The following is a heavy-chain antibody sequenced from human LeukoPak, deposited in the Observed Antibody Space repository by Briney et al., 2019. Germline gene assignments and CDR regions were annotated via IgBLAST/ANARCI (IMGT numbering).Heavy chain of an antibody. CDR1: GYIFSNYW. V-gene: IGHV5-51*01. D-gene: IGHD2-2*01. CDR3: ARHGLYSTSWYVFFQR. CDR2: IYPGDSDT. J-gene: IGHJ1*01. Sequence: GESLKISCQASGYIFSNYWIGWVRQMPGKGQEWMGIIYPGDSDTVYSPSFQGQVTISADTSSNTTYLQWSALKASDTAMYYCARHGLYSTSWYVFFQRWGQGTPVTVSS.